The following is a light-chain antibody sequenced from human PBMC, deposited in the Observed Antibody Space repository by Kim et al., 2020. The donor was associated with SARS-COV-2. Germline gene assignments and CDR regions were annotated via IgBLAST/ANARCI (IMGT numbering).Light chain of an antibody. V-gene: IGLV1-40*01. J-gene: IGLJ2*01. Sequence: RLDISCAGGSSNIGGGYDLHRYQQHSGRAPKLLIFRHNNRPSGVPDRFSGSKSGTSASLAINGLQADDEADYYCQAYDSRLSAVIFGGGTQLTVL. CDR3: QAYDSRLSAVI. CDR2: RHN. CDR1: SSNIGGGYD.